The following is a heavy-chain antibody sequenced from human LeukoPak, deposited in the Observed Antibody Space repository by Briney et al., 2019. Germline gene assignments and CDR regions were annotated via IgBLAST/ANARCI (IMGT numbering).Heavy chain of an antibody. J-gene: IGHJ4*02. CDR2: IYYSGST. Sequence: PSETLSLTCTVSGGSISSYYWSWIRQPPGKGLEWIGYIYYSGSTNYNPSLKSRVTISVDTSKNQFSLKLSSVTAADTAVYYCARGPDVRGVIIPPFDYWGQGTLVTVSS. CDR1: GGSISSYY. D-gene: IGHD3-10*02. V-gene: IGHV4-59*01. CDR3: ARGPDVRGVIIPPFDY.